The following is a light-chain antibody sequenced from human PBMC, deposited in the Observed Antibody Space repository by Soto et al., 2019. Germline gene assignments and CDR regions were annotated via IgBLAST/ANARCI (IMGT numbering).Light chain of an antibody. V-gene: IGLV1-44*01. CDR3: ATWEDSLNGVV. CDR2: SNN. J-gene: IGLJ2*01. Sequence: QSVLTQPPSASGTPGQRVTISCSGSSSNIGRHGVNWYQHLPGAAPKLLIYSNNQRPSGVPDRFSGSTSGTSVSLTISGLQSEDEADYYCATWEDSLNGVVFGGGTKVTVL. CDR1: SSNIGRHG.